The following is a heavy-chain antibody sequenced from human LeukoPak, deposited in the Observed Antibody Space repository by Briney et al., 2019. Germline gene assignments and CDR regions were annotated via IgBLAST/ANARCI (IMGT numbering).Heavy chain of an antibody. CDR3: ANEELPNDY. D-gene: IGHD3-10*01. CDR2: ISISGDVT. J-gene: IGHJ4*02. CDR1: RFPFSTHA. Sequence: GGSLRLSCAVSRFPFSTHAMSWVRQAPGGGLEWVSGISISGDVTYYADAVKGRFIISRDNSRNTVYLQMNSLRVEDTAVYYCANEELPNDYWGQGTLVTVSS. V-gene: IGHV3-23*01.